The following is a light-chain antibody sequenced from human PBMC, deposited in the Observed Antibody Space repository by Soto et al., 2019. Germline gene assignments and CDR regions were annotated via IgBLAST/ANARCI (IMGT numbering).Light chain of an antibody. V-gene: IGKV3-11*01. J-gene: IGKJ1*01. CDR2: DAS. Sequence: EIVLTQSPATLSLSPGEGATLSCRASQSVGSYLAWYQQKLGQAPRLLIYDASKRATGIPARFSGSGSGTDFTLTINRLEPEDFAVYYCQQYGSSPTTFGQGTKVDI. CDR3: QQYGSSPTT. CDR1: QSVGSY.